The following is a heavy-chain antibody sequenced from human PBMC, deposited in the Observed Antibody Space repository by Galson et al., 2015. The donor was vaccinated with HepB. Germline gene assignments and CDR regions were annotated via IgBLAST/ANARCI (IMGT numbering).Heavy chain of an antibody. Sequence: SLRLSCAASGFTFSSYAMSWVRQAPGKGLEWVSAISGSGGSTYYADSVKGRFTISRDNSKNTLYLQMNSLRAEDTAVYYCAKDPTYPESGGSYFDWFDPWGQGTLVTVSS. CDR1: GFTFSSYA. CDR2: ISGSGGST. V-gene: IGHV3-23*01. D-gene: IGHD1-26*01. CDR3: AKDPTYPESGGSYFDWFDP. J-gene: IGHJ5*02.